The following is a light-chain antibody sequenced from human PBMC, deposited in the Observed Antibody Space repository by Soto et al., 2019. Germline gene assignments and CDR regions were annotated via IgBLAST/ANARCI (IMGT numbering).Light chain of an antibody. J-gene: IGLJ1*01. CDR1: SSDVGGYIY. Sequence: QSVLTQPASVSGSPGQSITISCTGTSSDVGGYIYVSWYQQHPGKAPKLMIYDVTSRPSGVSYRFSGSKSGNTAPLTISGLQAEDEADYYCSSYTTSSSYVFGTGTKVTV. CDR3: SSYTTSSSYV. CDR2: DVT. V-gene: IGLV2-14*01.